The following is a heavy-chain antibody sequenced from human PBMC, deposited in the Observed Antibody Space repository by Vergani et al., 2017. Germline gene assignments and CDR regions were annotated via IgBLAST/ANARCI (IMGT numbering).Heavy chain of an antibody. D-gene: IGHD2-2*01. J-gene: IGHJ6*01. CDR2: IYYSGST. V-gene: IGHV4-31*03. Sequence: QVQLQESGPGLVKPSQTLSLTCTVSGGSIRSDGYYWSCLRHHPGKGLEGFGYIYYSGSTDYNPSLKRRVTLSVDTSKNQFALKLSSVTAADTAVYYCARADDCSSTSCSNYYYSSMDVWGQGTTVTVSS. CDR3: ARADDCSSTSCSNYYYSSMDV. CDR1: GGSIRSDGYY.